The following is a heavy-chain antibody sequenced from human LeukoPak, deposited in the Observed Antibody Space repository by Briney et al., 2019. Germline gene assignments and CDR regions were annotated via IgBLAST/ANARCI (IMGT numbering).Heavy chain of an antibody. Sequence: GRSLRLSCAASGYTFSGYAMHWVRQPPGKGLEWVAFISYNGISKSYADSVKGRFTISRDDSTSTLYLQMDSLRAEDTAVYYCARDGPTWGYYFDYWGQGTLVTVSS. V-gene: IGHV3-30*04. J-gene: IGHJ4*02. CDR3: ARDGPTWGYYFDY. CDR1: GYTFSGYA. CDR2: ISYNGISK. D-gene: IGHD3-16*01.